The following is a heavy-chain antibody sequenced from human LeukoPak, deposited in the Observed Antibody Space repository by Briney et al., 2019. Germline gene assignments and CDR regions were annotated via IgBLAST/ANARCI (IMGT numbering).Heavy chain of an antibody. J-gene: IGHJ5*02. D-gene: IGHD6-19*01. CDR2: IYHSGIT. CDR1: GYSIRSGFY. CDR3: ARDSRSGWGNWFDP. Sequence: SETLSLTCTVSGYSIRSGFYWGWIRQPPGKGLEWIGNIYHSGITYYTPSLKSRVAISVDTSKNQFSLKLSSVTAADTAVYYCARDSRSGWGNWFDPWGQGTLVTVSS. V-gene: IGHV4-38-2*02.